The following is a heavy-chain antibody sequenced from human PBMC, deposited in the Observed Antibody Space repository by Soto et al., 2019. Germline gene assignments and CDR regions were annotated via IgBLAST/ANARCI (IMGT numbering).Heavy chain of an antibody. Sequence: EVQLVESGGGLVQPGGNLRLSCVASGFTFDSYAMNWVRQAPGKGLEWVSYIGLNSGTIEYSDSVEGRFTISRDEGKSSLYLQMNSLRDEDTAVYSCAIDRCWAFDYWGRGTLVTVTS. V-gene: IGHV3-48*02. CDR2: IGLNSGTI. D-gene: IGHD3-16*01. J-gene: IGHJ4*02. CDR1: GFTFDSYA. CDR3: AIDRCWAFDY.